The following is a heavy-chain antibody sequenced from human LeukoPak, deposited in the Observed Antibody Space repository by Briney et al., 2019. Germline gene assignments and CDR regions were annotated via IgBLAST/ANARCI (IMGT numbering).Heavy chain of an antibody. V-gene: IGHV4-34*01. CDR3: ARGSNSVAY. Sequence: KTSETLSLTCAVYGGSFSDSYWSWIRPPPGEGLEWVGEISHSGDTNYNPSLKSRVTIPVDTSKNQFSLNLSSVTAADTAVYYCARGSNSVAYWGQGTLVTVSS. J-gene: IGHJ4*02. CDR1: GGSFSDSY. CDR2: ISHSGDT. D-gene: IGHD4-23*01.